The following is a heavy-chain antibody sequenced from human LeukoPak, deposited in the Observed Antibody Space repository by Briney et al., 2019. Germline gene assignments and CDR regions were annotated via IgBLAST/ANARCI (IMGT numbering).Heavy chain of an antibody. CDR3: ARLAGTDY. V-gene: IGHV4-34*01. J-gene: IGHJ4*02. CDR1: GGSFSGYY. CDR2: LNHSGST. D-gene: IGHD2-15*01. Sequence: SETLSLTCAVYGGSFSGYYWSWIRQPPGKGLEWIGELNHSGSTNYNPSLKSRVTISVDTSKNQFSLKLRSVPAADTAVYYCARLAGTDYWGQGTLVTVSS.